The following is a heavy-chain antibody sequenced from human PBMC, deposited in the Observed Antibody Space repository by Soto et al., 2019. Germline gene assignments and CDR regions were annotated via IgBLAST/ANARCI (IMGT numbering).Heavy chain of an antibody. Sequence: PGGSLRLSCAASGFTFSSYAMSWVRQAPGKGLEWVSAISGSGGSTYYADSVKGRFTISRDNSKNTLYLQMNSLRAEDTAVYYCAKPRQRFSIAAKAGHSEFWCQGTLVNLSS. V-gene: IGHV3-23*01. CDR3: AKPRQRFSIAAKAGHSEF. D-gene: IGHD6-6*01. CDR2: ISGSGGST. J-gene: IGHJ4*02. CDR1: GFTFSSYA.